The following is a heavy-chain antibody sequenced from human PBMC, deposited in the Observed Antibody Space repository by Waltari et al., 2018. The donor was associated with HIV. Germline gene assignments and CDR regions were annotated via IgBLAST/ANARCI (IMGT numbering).Heavy chain of an antibody. V-gene: IGHV4-34*01. Sequence: QVRIVQWGAGLLKPSETLSVTCAVYHVPFHDFYWDWMRQATGKGTECIGEVSHRGATNYNPSLKSRVSLEVDISMDHVSRKFKSVIDADTATYYCGGVDPNDGGTFDVWSQGSKALVSS. CDR1: HVPFHDFY. CDR3: GGVDPNDGGTFDV. D-gene: IGHD3-3*01. J-gene: IGHJ3*01. CDR2: VSHRGAT.